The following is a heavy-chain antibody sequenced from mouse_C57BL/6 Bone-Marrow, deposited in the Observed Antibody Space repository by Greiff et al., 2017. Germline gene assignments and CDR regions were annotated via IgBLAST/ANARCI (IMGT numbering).Heavy chain of an antibody. CDR1: GFTFSSYG. D-gene: IGHD1-1*02. Sequence: VQLKESGGDLVKPGGSLKLSCAASGFTFSSYGMSWVRQTPDKRLEWVASISSGGSYTYYPDRVKGRFTISRDNAKNTLYLQMSSLKSEDTAMYYCARGGGYWFAYWGQGTLVTVSA. V-gene: IGHV5-6*01. J-gene: IGHJ3*01. CDR3: ARGGGYWFAY. CDR2: ISSGGSYT.